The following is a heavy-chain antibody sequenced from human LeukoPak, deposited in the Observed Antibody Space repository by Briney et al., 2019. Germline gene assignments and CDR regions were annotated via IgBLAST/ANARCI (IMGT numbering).Heavy chain of an antibody. J-gene: IGHJ4*02. Sequence: SETLSLTCTVSRGSTSSSSYYWAWIRQPPGKGLEWIGSVHYTGTIYHNPSFKSRISVSVDTTKNQFSLRLNSATAADTAMYYCATFVHDSSGHCYFDYWGQGTLVTVSS. CDR1: RGSTSSSSYY. V-gene: IGHV4-39*01. CDR3: ATFVHDSSGHCYFDY. CDR2: VHYTGTI. D-gene: IGHD3-22*01.